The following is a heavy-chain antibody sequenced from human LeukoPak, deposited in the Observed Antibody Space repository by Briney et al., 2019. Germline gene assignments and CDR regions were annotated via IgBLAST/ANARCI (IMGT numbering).Heavy chain of an antibody. CDR2: ISWNSGSI. Sequence: PGGSLRLSCAASGFTFDDYAMHWVRQAPGKGLEWVSGISWNSGSIGYADSVKGRFTISRDNAKNSLYLQMSSLRAEDTALYYCAKDSRAFEYSGYDDYGDLILLGWDAFDIWGQGTMVTVSS. CDR1: GFTFDDYA. CDR3: AKDSRAFEYSGYDDYGDLILLGWDAFDI. V-gene: IGHV3-9*01. D-gene: IGHD5-12*01. J-gene: IGHJ3*02.